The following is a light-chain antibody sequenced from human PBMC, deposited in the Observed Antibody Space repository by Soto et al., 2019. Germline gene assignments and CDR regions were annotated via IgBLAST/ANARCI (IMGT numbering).Light chain of an antibody. V-gene: IGKV4-1*01. CDR2: WAS. Sequence: DIVMTQSPDSLAVSLGERATINCKSSQNVFSSSNNLNYLAWYQQKPGQPPKLLLYWASTRESGVPNRISGSGAVTDFTLAISSLQAEEVAVYDCQQYYNTPPTFGQGTKVEIK. CDR1: QNVFSSSNNLNY. CDR3: QQYYNTPPT. J-gene: IGKJ1*01.